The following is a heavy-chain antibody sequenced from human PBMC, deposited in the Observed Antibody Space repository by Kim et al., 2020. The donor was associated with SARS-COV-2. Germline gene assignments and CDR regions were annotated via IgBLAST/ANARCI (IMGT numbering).Heavy chain of an antibody. V-gene: IGHV3-21*01. CDR3: ARVNEGDGYNPYEAFDY. Sequence: VKGRFTISRDNAKNSLYLQMNSLRAEDTAVYYCARVNEGDGYNPYEAFDYWGQGTLVTVSS. D-gene: IGHD5-12*01. J-gene: IGHJ4*02.